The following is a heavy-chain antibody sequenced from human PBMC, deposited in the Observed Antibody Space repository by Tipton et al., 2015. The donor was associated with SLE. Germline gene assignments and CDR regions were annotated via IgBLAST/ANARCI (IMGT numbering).Heavy chain of an antibody. V-gene: IGHV4-61*02. Sequence: TLSLTCTVSGGSMNSGRYYWSWIRQPAGKGLEWIGRMYTTGSTSYNPSLKSRVTISVDTSKKQFSLKLKSVTAADTALYYCARAPWTMVQGAGAFDVWGQGTMVTVSS. CDR3: ARAPWTMVQGAGAFDV. D-gene: IGHD3-10*01. CDR2: MYTTGST. CDR1: GGSMNSGRYY. J-gene: IGHJ3*01.